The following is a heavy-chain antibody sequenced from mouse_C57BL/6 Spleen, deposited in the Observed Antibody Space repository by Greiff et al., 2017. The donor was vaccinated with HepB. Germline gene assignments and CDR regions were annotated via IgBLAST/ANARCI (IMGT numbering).Heavy chain of an antibody. D-gene: IGHD2-5*01. CDR1: GFNIKDDY. J-gene: IGHJ4*01. V-gene: IGHV14-4*01. CDR3: THYSNYGYAMDY. Sequence: VQLQQSGAELVRPGASVKLSCTASGFNIKDDYMHWVKQRPEQGLEWIGWIDPENGDTEYASKFQGKATITADTSSNTAYLQLSSLTSEDTAVYYCTHYSNYGYAMDYWGQGTSVTVAS. CDR2: IDPENGDT.